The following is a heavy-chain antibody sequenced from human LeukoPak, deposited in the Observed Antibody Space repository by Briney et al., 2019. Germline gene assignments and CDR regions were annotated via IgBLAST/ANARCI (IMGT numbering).Heavy chain of an antibody. J-gene: IGHJ5*02. CDR2: LYSNGDT. CDR3: AVRSASGWFDP. D-gene: IGHD1-26*01. CDR1: GVTVSSNF. Sequence: GGSLRLSCAASGVTVSSNFMTWVRQAPGKGLEWLSVLYSNGDTYYADSVKGRFTISRDSSKNTLYPQMDSLRAEDTAVYYCAVRSASGWFDPWGQGTLVTVSS. V-gene: IGHV3-53*01.